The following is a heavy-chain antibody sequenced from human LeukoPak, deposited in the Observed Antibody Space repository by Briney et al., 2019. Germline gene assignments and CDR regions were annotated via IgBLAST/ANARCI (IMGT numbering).Heavy chain of an antibody. Sequence: EASVKVSCKAPGYSLTSYALNWVRQAPGQGFEWMGWINTNTGNPTYAQGFTGRFVFSLDTSVSTAHLQISSLKAEDTAVYFCARGRGASSGSGSHGTTSSYYMDVWGKGTTVTVSS. D-gene: IGHD3-10*01. CDR2: INTNTGNP. V-gene: IGHV7-4-1*02. CDR1: GYSLTSYA. CDR3: ARGRGASSGSGSHGTTSSYYMDV. J-gene: IGHJ6*03.